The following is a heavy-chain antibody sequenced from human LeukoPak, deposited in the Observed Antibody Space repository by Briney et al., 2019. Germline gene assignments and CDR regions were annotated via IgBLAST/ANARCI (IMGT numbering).Heavy chain of an antibody. Sequence: ASETLSLTCTVSGGSISSGGYYWSWIHQHPGKGLEWIGYIYYSGSTYYNPSLKSRVTISVDTSKNQFSLKLSSVTAADTAVYYCARLRWVNLTPYGMDVWGQGTTVTVSS. D-gene: IGHD3-9*01. CDR2: IYYSGST. V-gene: IGHV4-31*03. CDR1: GGSISSGGYY. CDR3: ARLRWVNLTPYGMDV. J-gene: IGHJ6*02.